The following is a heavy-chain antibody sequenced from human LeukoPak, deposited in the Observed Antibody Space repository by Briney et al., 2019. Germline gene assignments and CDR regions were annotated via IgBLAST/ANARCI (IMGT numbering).Heavy chain of an antibody. CDR1: GFTFSSYG. J-gene: IGHJ6*02. V-gene: IGHV3-30*18. D-gene: IGHD3/OR15-3a*01. CDR3: AKWTAYYGMDV. Sequence: PGRSLRLSCAASGFTFSSYGMHWVRQAPGKGLEWVAVISYDGSNKYYADSVKGRFTISRGNSKNTLYLQMNSLRAEDTAVYYCAKWTAYYGMDVWGQGTTVTVSS. CDR2: ISYDGSNK.